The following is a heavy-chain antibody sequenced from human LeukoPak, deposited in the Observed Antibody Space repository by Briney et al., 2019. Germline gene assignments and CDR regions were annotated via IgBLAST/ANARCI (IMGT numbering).Heavy chain of an antibody. J-gene: IGHJ4*02. CDR2: IYYSGST. Sequence: SETLSLTCTVSGGSISSGGYYWSWIRQHPGKGLEWIGYIYYSGSTYYNPSLKSRVTISVDTSKNQFSLKLSSVTAADTAVYYCARSGTYYYDSSGYFDFDYWGQGTLVTVSS. CDR1: GGSISSGGYY. V-gene: IGHV4-31*03. CDR3: ARSGTYYYDSSGYFDFDY. D-gene: IGHD3-22*01.